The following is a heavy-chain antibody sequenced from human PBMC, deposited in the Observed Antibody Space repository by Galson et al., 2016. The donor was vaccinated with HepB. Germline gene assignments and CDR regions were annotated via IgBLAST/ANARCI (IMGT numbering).Heavy chain of an antibody. V-gene: IGHV4-59*01. Sequence: SETLSLTCTVSGASISGYYWSWIRQPPGKGLDWIGYIHYSGDTNYNPSLKSRVSISIDTSANQFSLKLSYVTAADTAVYYCARAEMSTKSGWARWGQGTLVTVSS. D-gene: IGHD5/OR15-5a*01. CDR1: GASISGYY. J-gene: IGHJ4*02. CDR2: IHYSGDT. CDR3: ARAEMSTKSGWAR.